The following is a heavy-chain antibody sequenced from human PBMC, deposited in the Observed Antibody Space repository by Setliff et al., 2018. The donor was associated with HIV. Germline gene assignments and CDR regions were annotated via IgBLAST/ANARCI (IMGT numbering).Heavy chain of an antibody. V-gene: IGHV1-69*02. Sequence: SVKVSCKTSGYAFTNSYLHWVRQAPGQGLEWMGMITPVFNELNYAQHFQGRLTITADKSTDTVYMELSSLRSEDTALYYCARVAAIPVTGTSWYFDLWGRGTLVTV. CDR1: GYAFTNSY. CDR3: ARVAAIPVTGTSWYFDL. CDR2: ITPVFNEL. J-gene: IGHJ2*01. D-gene: IGHD6-19*01.